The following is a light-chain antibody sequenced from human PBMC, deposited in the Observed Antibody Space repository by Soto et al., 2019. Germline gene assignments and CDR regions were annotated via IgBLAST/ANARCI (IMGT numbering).Light chain of an antibody. CDR2: GAS. CDR3: QHYNNWPPWT. J-gene: IGKJ1*01. Sequence: EIVMTQSPATLSVSPGERATLSCRASQSVSSNLAWYQQKPGQALRLLIYGASTRATGIPARFSGSGSGTEFTLTISSRQSEDFAVYYCQHYNNWPPWTFGQGTKVEIK. V-gene: IGKV3-15*01. CDR1: QSVSSN.